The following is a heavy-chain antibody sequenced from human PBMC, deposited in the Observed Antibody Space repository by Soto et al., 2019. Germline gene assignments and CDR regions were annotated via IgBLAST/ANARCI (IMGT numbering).Heavy chain of an antibody. CDR3: ARAIYCSSTSCQTFDY. V-gene: IGHV4-59*01. J-gene: IGHJ4*02. D-gene: IGHD2-2*01. Sequence: SETLSLTCTVSGGSISSYYWSWIRQPPGKGLEWIGYIYYSGSTNYNPSLKSRVTISVDTSKNQFSLKLSSVTAADTAVYYCARAIYCSSTSCQTFDYWGQATLVTVSS. CDR2: IYYSGST. CDR1: GGSISSYY.